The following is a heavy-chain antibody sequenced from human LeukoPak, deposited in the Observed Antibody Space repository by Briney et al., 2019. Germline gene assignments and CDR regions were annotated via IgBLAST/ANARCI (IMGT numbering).Heavy chain of an antibody. CDR3: ATGGDEMAGTLAFDI. CDR1: GYTLTELS. V-gene: IGHV1-24*01. D-gene: IGHD6-19*01. J-gene: IGHJ3*02. CDR2: FDPEDGET. Sequence: ASVKVSCKVSGYTLTELSMHWVRQAPGKGLEWMGGFDPEDGETIYAQKFQGRVTMTEDTSTDTAYMELSSLRSEDTAVYYCATGGDEMAGTLAFDIWGQGTMVTVSS.